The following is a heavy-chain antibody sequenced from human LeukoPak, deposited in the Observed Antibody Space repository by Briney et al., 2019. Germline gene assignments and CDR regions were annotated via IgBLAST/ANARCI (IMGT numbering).Heavy chain of an antibody. D-gene: IGHD5-24*01. V-gene: IGHV4-39*01. CDR3: AALEMDGAFDI. Sequence: SESLSLTCTVSGGSISSSSYYWGWIRQPPGKGLEWIVSIYYSGSTYYNPSLKSRVTISVDTSKNQFSLKLSSVTAADTAVYYCAALEMDGAFDIWGQGTMVTVSS. CDR2: IYYSGST. J-gene: IGHJ3*02. CDR1: GGSISSSSYY.